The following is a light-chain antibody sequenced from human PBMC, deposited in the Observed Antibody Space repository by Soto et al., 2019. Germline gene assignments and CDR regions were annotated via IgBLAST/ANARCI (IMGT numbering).Light chain of an antibody. CDR3: QQYGSSSIT. J-gene: IGKJ5*01. V-gene: IGKV3-20*01. Sequence: EIVLTQSPCTLSLSPGERATLSCRASQSVSSSYLAWYQQKPGQAPRLLIYGASSRATGIPDRFSGSGSGTDFTLTISRLETEDFAVYYCQQYGSSSITFGQGTRLEIK. CDR2: GAS. CDR1: QSVSSSY.